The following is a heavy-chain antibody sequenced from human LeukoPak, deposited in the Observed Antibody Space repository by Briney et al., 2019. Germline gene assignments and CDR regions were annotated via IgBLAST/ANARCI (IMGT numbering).Heavy chain of an antibody. CDR2: IFYTGDT. CDR1: GGFISGYY. D-gene: IGHD3-16*02. Sequence: PSETLSLTCAVSGGFISGYYWNWIRQSPGKGLEWIGYIFYTGDTDYNPSLRSRVTMSVDRSNNRFSLQLASVTTADSAFYYCARAYRLTSPRGFDPWGPGILVTVSS. J-gene: IGHJ5*02. V-gene: IGHV4-59*01. CDR3: ARAYRLTSPRGFDP.